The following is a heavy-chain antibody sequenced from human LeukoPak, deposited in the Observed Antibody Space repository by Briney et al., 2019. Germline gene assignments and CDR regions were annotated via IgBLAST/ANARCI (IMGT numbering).Heavy chain of an antibody. Sequence: SETLSLTCAVYGGSFSGYYWSWIRQPPGKGLEWIGEINHSGSTNYNPSLKSRVTISVDTSKNQFSLKLSSVTAADTAVYYCARLGYSYGYYAFDIWDQGTMVTVSS. CDR3: ARLGYSYGYYAFDI. D-gene: IGHD5-18*01. CDR2: INHSGST. J-gene: IGHJ3*02. V-gene: IGHV4-34*01. CDR1: GGSFSGYY.